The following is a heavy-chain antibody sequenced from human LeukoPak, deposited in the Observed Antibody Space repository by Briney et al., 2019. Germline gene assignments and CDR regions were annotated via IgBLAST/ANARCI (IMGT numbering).Heavy chain of an antibody. D-gene: IGHD3-9*01. CDR2: IIPSFGTA. Sequence: ASVKVSCKASGGTFSSYGISWVRQAPGQGLEWMGGIIPSFGTANYAQKVQGRVTITADESTSTAYMELSSLRSEDTAVYFCTQNGHYDILTGYQTDDAFDIWGQGTMVTVSS. J-gene: IGHJ3*02. CDR3: TQNGHYDILTGYQTDDAFDI. CDR1: GGTFSSYG. V-gene: IGHV1-69*13.